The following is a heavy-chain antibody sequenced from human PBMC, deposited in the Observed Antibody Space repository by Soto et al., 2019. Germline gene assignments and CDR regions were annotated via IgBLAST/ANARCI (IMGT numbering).Heavy chain of an antibody. CDR1: GYTFTTYA. CDR3: ARGFCGGDLDLLEP. J-gene: IGHJ5*02. D-gene: IGHD2-21*01. V-gene: IGHV1-3*01. Sequence: ASVEVSCKASGYTFTTYAMHWLRQAPGQRLEWMGWINAGNGNTKYSQKFQGRVTITTATYASTAYMELSSLRSEDTAVYYCARGFCGGDLDLLEPSRQGPLALVSA. CDR2: INAGNGNT.